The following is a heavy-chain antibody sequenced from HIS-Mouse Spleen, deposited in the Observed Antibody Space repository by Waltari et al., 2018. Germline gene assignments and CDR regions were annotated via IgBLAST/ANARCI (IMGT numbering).Heavy chain of an antibody. D-gene: IGHD6-13*01. CDR2: IYYSGST. CDR3: AREIPYSSSWYDWYFDL. V-gene: IGHV4-39*07. J-gene: IGHJ2*01. CDR1: FFSIISVMYY. Sequence: HLHLHYSFPLLFNPSYTLSLTFTFSFFSIISVMYYWGWIRQPPGKGLEWIGSIYYSGSTYYNPSLKSRVTISIETSKNQFSLKLSSVTAADTAVYYCAREIPYSSSWYDWYFDLWGRGTLVTVYS.